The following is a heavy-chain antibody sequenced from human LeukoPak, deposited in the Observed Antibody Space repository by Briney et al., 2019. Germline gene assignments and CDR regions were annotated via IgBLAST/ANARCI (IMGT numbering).Heavy chain of an antibody. D-gene: IGHD3-9*01. CDR1: GFTFSSYD. Sequence: GGSLRLSCAASGFTFSSYDMSWVRQAPGKGLEWVSAISGSGGSTYYADSVKGRFTISRDNSKNTLYPQMNSLRAEDTAVYYCAKDSHYDILTRPFDYWGQGTLVTVSS. J-gene: IGHJ4*02. V-gene: IGHV3-23*01. CDR2: ISGSGGST. CDR3: AKDSHYDILTRPFDY.